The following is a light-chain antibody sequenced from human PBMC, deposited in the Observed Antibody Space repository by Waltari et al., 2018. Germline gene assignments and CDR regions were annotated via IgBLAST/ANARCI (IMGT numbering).Light chain of an antibody. J-gene: IGKJ1*01. CDR3: QKYGSLPAT. V-gene: IGKV3-20*01. CDR1: QSISKY. CDR2: DAS. Sequence: EIMLTQSPGTLSLSPGERATLSCRASQSISKYLAWYQQKPGQAPRLLIYDASIRATGIPASCSGSGYGTDFSLTISRLEPEDYAVYYCQKYGSLPATFGRGTKVEIK.